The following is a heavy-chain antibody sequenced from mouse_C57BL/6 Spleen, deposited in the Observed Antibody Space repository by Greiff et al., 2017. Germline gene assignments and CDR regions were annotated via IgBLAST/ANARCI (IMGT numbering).Heavy chain of an antibody. CDR3: AKTSAVVYYYAMDD. D-gene: IGHD1-1*01. CDR2: IWGDGCT. CDR1: GFSLTSYG. V-gene: IGHV2-3*01. Sequence: VKLQESGPGLVAPSQSLSITCTVSGFSLTSYGVSWVRQPPGKGLEWLGVIWGDGCTNYHSALISRLRLSKDTSTSTAFLTLNSLQTDDTSTYYSAKTSAVVYYYAMDDWGQGTSVTVAS. J-gene: IGHJ4*01.